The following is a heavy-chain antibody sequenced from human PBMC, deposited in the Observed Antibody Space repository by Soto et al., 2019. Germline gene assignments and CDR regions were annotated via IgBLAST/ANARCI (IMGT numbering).Heavy chain of an antibody. J-gene: IGHJ3*01. CDR1: GFTFRSYW. CDR3: SRGGFHHGFDV. CDR2: IDNDGTGS. Sequence: EVQLAESGGASVQPGGSLRLSCAASGFTFRSYWMHWVRQAPGKGLVWVARIDNDGTGSIYADSVRGRFTISRDNAYNTVYLHMTSLRADDTAAYYCSRGGFHHGFDVWGQGTMVTVSS. D-gene: IGHD2-15*01. V-gene: IGHV3-74*01.